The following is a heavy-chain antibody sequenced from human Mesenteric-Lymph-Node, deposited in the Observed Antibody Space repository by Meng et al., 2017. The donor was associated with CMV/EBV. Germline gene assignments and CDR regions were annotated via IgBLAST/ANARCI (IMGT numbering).Heavy chain of an antibody. V-gene: IGHV4-39*01. D-gene: IGHD3-3*01. Sequence: SETLSLTCTVSGDSVSSGSYYWGWIRQPPGKGLEWIGSIYYSGSTYYNPSLKSRVTISVDTSKNQFSLKLSSVTAADTAVYYCAPSYYDFWSGYYTFNWFDPWGQGTLVTVSS. J-gene: IGHJ5*02. CDR1: GDSVSSGSYY. CDR2: IYYSGST. CDR3: APSYYDFWSGYYTFNWFDP.